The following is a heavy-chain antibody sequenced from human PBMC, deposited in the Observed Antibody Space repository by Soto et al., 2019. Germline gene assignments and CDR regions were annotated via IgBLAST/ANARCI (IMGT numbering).Heavy chain of an antibody. CDR3: ASSVEMATIKGY. V-gene: IGHV4-39*01. J-gene: IGHJ4*02. D-gene: IGHD5-12*01. CDR1: GCSISSSSYY. Sequence: XETLSLTCTVSGCSISSSSYYWGWIRQPPGKGLEWIGSIYYSGSTYYNPSLKSRVTISVDTSKNQFSLKLSSVTAADTAVYYCASSVEMATIKGYWGQGPLVTVSS. CDR2: IYYSGST.